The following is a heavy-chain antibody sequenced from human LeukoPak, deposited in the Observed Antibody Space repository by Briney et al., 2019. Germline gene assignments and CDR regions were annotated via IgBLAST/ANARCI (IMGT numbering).Heavy chain of an antibody. D-gene: IGHD3-9*01. Sequence: PGGSLRLSCAASGFTFSTYWMHWVRQAPGKGLVWVSRINSDGSSTSYADSVKGRITISRDNAKNTPYLQMNNLRAEDTAVYYCTRGRYYLEYWGQGILVTVSS. CDR2: INSDGSST. CDR1: GFTFSTYW. V-gene: IGHV3-74*01. J-gene: IGHJ4*02. CDR3: TRGRYYLEY.